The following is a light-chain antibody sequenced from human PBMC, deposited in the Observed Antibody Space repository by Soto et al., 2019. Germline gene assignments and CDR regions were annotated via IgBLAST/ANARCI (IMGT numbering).Light chain of an antibody. J-gene: IGLJ2*01. CDR3: ATWDDSLRGVL. Sequence: QPVLTQPPSASGTPGQRVTISCSGGSSNIGSNYGYWYRQLPGTAPKLVIYANSQRPSGVPDRFSGSKSGTSASLAISGLRSEDEADYYCATWDDSLRGVLFGGGTKLTVL. CDR1: SSNIGSNY. CDR2: ANS. V-gene: IGLV1-47*01.